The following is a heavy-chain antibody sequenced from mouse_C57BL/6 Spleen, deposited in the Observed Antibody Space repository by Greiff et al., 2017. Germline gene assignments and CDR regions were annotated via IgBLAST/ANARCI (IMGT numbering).Heavy chain of an antibody. CDR1: GYTFTSYG. J-gene: IGHJ4*01. CDR3: VYGYDGLGAMDY. D-gene: IGHD2-2*01. V-gene: IGHV1-81*01. CDR2: IYPRSGNT. Sequence: QVQLKESGAELARPGASVKLSCKASGYTFTSYGISWVKQRTGQGLEWIGEIYPRSGNTYYNEKFKGKATLTADKSSSTAYMELRSLTSEDSAVYFCVYGYDGLGAMDYWGQGTSVTVSS.